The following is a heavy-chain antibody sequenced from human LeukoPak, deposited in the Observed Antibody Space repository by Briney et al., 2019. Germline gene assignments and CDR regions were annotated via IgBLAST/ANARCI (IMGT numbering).Heavy chain of an antibody. J-gene: IGHJ4*02. CDR2: INHSGST. CDR1: GVSFSGYY. Sequence: KSSETLSLTCAVYGVSFSGYYWSWIRQPPGKWLEWIGEINHSGSTNYNPSPKERVTISVDTSKNQSSLKLPSVTAADTAVYYCARTFGSSGWGIDYWGQGTLVTVSS. D-gene: IGHD6-19*01. CDR3: ARTFGSSGWGIDY. V-gene: IGHV4-34*01.